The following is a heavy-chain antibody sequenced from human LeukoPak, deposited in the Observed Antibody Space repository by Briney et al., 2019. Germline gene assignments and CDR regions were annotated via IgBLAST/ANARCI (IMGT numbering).Heavy chain of an antibody. J-gene: IGHJ6*02. D-gene: IGHD1-14*01. V-gene: IGHV3-74*03. CDR3: VKGDRIGGRTYYYGMDV. Sequence: GGSLRLSCAASGFTFSKYWMHWVRQAPGKGLVWVSRINTDGSDATYADSVKGRFTISRDNSKNTLYLQMSSLRGEDTAVYYCVKGDRIGGRTYYYGMDVWGQGTTVTVSS. CDR2: INTDGSDA. CDR1: GFTFSKYW.